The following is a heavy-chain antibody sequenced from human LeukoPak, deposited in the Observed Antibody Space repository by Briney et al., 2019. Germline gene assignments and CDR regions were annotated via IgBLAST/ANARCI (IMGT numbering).Heavy chain of an antibody. CDR3: ARDLGSLQLVLYYYYMDV. CDR2: ISSSSSYI. CDR1: GFTFSSYG. Sequence: KAGGSLRLSCAASGFTFSSYGMHWVRQAPGKGLEWVSSISSSSSYIYYADSVKGRFTISRDNAKNSLYLQMNSLRAEDTAVYYCARDLGSLQLVLYYYYMDVWGKGTTVTVSS. D-gene: IGHD6-6*01. J-gene: IGHJ6*03. V-gene: IGHV3-21*01.